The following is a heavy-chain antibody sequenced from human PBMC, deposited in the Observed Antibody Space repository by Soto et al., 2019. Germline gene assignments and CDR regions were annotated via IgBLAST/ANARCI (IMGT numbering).Heavy chain of an antibody. D-gene: IGHD1-1*01. Sequence: EVQLLESGGGLVQPGGSLRLSCAASGFSFSDYSMTWFRQAPGRCLEWVSTLTPAGTTFYADSVKGRFTISRANYRNTLSLHMYNLRAEDTARYYCAKRATTVPTPGNYFDCWGQGTLVTVSS. CDR3: AKRATTVPTPGNYFDC. CDR2: LTPAGTT. CDR1: GFSFSDYS. V-gene: IGHV3-23*01. J-gene: IGHJ4*02.